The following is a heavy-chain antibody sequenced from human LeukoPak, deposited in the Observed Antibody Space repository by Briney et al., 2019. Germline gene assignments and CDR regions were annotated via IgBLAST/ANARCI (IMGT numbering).Heavy chain of an antibody. CDR3: ASVVRQLQHYYYYMDV. V-gene: IGHV3-21*01. CDR1: GFTFSSYS. D-gene: IGHD2-2*01. Sequence: GGSLRLSCAASGFTFSSYSMNWVRQAPGKGLEWVSSISSSSSYIYYADSVKGRFTISRDNAKNSLYLQMNSLRAEDTAVYYCASVVRQLQHYYYYMDVWGKGTTVTVSS. CDR2: ISSSSSYI. J-gene: IGHJ6*03.